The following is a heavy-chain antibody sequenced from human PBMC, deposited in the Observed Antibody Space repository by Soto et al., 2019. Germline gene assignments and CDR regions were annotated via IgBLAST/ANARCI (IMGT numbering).Heavy chain of an antibody. V-gene: IGHV4-31*03. J-gene: IGHJ4*02. D-gene: IGHD3-10*01. CDR1: GGSISSGGYY. CDR3: ARSRDTLLWFGAPDY. Sequence: QVQLQESGPGLVKPSQTLSLTCTVSGGSISSGGYYWSWTRQHPGKGLEWIGYIYYSGSTYYNPSLKSRVTISVDTSKNQFSLKLSSVTAADTAVYYCARSRDTLLWFGAPDYWGQGTLVTVSS. CDR2: IYYSGST.